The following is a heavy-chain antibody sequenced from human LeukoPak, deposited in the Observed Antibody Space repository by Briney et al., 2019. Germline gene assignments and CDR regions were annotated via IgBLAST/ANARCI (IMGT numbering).Heavy chain of an antibody. J-gene: IGHJ4*02. V-gene: IGHV4-30-4*01. D-gene: IGHD3-10*01. Sequence: PSQTLSLTCTVSGGSISSGDYYWSWIRQPPGKGLEWIGYIYYSGSTYYNPSLKSRVTISVDTSKNQFSLKLSSVTAADTAVYYCARDWYYYGSGFDYWGQGTLVTVSS. CDR3: ARDWYYYGSGFDY. CDR1: GGSISSGDYY. CDR2: IYYSGST.